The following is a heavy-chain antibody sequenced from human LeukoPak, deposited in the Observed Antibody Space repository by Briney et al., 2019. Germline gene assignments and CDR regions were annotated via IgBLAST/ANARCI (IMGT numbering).Heavy chain of an antibody. V-gene: IGHV4-30-4*01. CDR3: ARGILREYYYYYGMDV. Sequence: SQTLSLTCTVSGGSISSGDYYWSWIRQPPGKGLEWIGYIYYSGSSYFSPSLKSRVTISVDTSKNQFSLKLSSVTAADTAVYYCARGILREYYYYYGMDVWGQGTTVTVSS. J-gene: IGHJ6*02. CDR2: IYYSGSS. CDR1: GGSISSGDYY.